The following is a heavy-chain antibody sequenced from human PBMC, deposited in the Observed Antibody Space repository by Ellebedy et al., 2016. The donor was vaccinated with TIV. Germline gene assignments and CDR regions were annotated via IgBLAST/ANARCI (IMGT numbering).Heavy chain of an antibody. CDR2: ISAYNGNT. Sequence: ASVKVSXXASGYTFTSYGISWVRQAPGQGLEWMGWISAYNGNTNYAQKLQGRVTMTTDTSTSTAYMELRSLRSDDTAVYYCARGSYDFWSGYLYYYYYYMDVWGKGTTVTVSS. CDR3: ARGSYDFWSGYLYYYYYYMDV. J-gene: IGHJ6*03. CDR1: GYTFTSYG. V-gene: IGHV1-18*01. D-gene: IGHD3-3*01.